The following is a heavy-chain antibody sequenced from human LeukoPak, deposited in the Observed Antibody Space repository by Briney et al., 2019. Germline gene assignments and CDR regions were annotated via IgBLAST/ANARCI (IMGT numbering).Heavy chain of an antibody. CDR1: GFTFSNYS. V-gene: IGHV3-21*01. Sequence: GGSLRLSCAASGFTFSNYSMNWVRQAPGKGLEWVSSISSTSVYTYYADSVKGRFTISGDNAKNSLFLQMNSLRGEDTAVYYCARPIVATARSRDRYFYYYYGMDVWGQGTTVTVSS. J-gene: IGHJ6*02. CDR2: ISSTSVYT. CDR3: ARPIVATARSRDRYFYYYYGMDV. D-gene: IGHD5-12*01.